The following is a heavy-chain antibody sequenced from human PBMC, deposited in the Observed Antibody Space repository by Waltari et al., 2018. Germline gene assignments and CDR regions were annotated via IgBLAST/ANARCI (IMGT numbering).Heavy chain of an antibody. D-gene: IGHD3-3*01. CDR3: ARGRSYDFWSGYSRHYFDY. CDR2: INHSGST. CDR1: GGSFSGYY. Sequence: QVQLQQWGAGLLKPSETLSLTCAVYGGSFSGYYWSWIRQPPGTGLEWSGEINHSGSTNNNPSLKSRVTISVDTSKNQFSLKLSSVTAADTAVYYCARGRSYDFWSGYSRHYFDYWGQGTLVTVSS. V-gene: IGHV4-34*01. J-gene: IGHJ4*02.